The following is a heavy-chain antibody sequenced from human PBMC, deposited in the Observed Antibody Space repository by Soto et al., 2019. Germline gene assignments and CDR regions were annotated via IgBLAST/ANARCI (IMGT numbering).Heavy chain of an antibody. Sequence: QVQLVESGGGVVQPGRSLRLYCAASAFTFSSYGMHWVRQAPGKGLEWVAVISYDGSNKYYADSVKGRFTISRDNSKNTLYLQMNSLRAEDTAVYYCAKETNDYCNYDGLDYWGQGTLVTVSS. CDR1: AFTFSSYG. V-gene: IGHV3-30*18. CDR3: AKETNDYCNYDGLDY. CDR2: ISYDGSNK. J-gene: IGHJ4*02. D-gene: IGHD4-4*01.